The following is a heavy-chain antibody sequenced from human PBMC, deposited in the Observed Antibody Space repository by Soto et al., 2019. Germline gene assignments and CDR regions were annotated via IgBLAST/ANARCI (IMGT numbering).Heavy chain of an antibody. V-gene: IGHV3-11*06. CDR3: ARDRGGYDRLYYYHGMDV. CDR1: GFTFSDYY. J-gene: IGHJ6*02. Sequence: PXGSLRLSFAASGFTFSDYYMSWIRQAPGKGLEYISYISSSSGSTNYADSVKGRFTISRDNAKNSLYLQMSSLRAEDTAVYYCARDRGGYDRLYYYHGMDVWGQGTTVTVSS. D-gene: IGHD5-12*01. CDR2: ISSSSGST.